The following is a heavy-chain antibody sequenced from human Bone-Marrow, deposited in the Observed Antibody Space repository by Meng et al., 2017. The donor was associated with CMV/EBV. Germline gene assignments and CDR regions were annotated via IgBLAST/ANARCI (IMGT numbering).Heavy chain of an antibody. CDR1: GGSISSYY. CDR2: IYYSGNT. V-gene: IGHV4-59*12. D-gene: IGHD6-6*01. CDR3: ARGRYSSSWFDY. J-gene: IGHJ4*02. Sequence: SESLSLTCTVSGGSISSYYWSWIRQPPGKGLEWIGYIYYSGNTNYNPSLKSRVTISVDTSKKQFSLNLSSVTAADTAVYYCARGRYSSSWFDYWGQGTLVTVSS.